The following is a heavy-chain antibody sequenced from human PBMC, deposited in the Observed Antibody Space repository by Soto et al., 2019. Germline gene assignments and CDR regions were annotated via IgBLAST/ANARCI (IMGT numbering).Heavy chain of an antibody. J-gene: IGHJ3*01. V-gene: IGHV4-31*03. CDR1: SASISSGGYF. CDR3: ARGKLEWLLNGRGPGFDA. CDR2: LSYSGRT. Sequence: QVQLHESGPGLLKPSQTLSLTCTVSSASISSGGYFWSWIRLHPRKGLEWIGYLSYSGRTYYNPSLKSRVTISVDTSKNQFSLNLSSVTAADTAVYYCARGKLEWLLNGRGPGFDAWGQGTLVTVSS. D-gene: IGHD3-3*01.